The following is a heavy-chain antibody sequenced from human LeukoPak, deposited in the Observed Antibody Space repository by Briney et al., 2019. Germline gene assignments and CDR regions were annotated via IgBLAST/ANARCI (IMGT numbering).Heavy chain of an antibody. CDR2: INRSGST. D-gene: IGHD6-13*01. CDR1: GGSFSGYY. J-gene: IGHJ4*02. CDR3: ASEGPTTAGLDY. V-gene: IGHV4-34*01. Sequence: SETLSLTCAVYGGSFSGYYWSWIRQPPGKGLEWIGEINRSGSTNYNPSLKSRVTISVDTSKNQFSLKLSSVTAADTAVYYCASEGPTTAGLDYWGQGTLVTVSS.